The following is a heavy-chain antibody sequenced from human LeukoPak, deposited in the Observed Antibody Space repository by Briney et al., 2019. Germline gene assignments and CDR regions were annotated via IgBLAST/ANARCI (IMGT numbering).Heavy chain of an antibody. CDR1: GFTFSSYS. J-gene: IGHJ6*03. D-gene: IGHD2-15*01. CDR3: ARLTHGGGNDVVVVAALYYYYYYMDV. Sequence: GGSLRLSCAASGFTFSSYSMNWVRQAPGKGLEWVSSISSSSSYIYYADSVKGRFTISRDNAKNSLYLQMNSLRAEDTAVYYCARLTHGGGNDVVVVAALYYYYYYMDVWGKGTTVTVSS. V-gene: IGHV3-21*01. CDR2: ISSSSSYI.